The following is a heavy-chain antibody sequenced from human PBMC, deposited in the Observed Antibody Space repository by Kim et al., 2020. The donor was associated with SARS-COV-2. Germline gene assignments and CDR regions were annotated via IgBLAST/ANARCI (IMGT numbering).Heavy chain of an antibody. V-gene: IGHV3-23*01. CDR3: AKHPPARIAAAADVCYFDY. D-gene: IGHD6-13*01. CDR1: GFTFSSHT. Sequence: GGSLRLSCVASGFTFSSHTMSWVRQAPGKGLEWVSVISGSVCGSHYPYYADSVTGLFTLSRDNSNNTLYLQMSSLRVEDSAIYFCAKHPPARIAAAADVCYFDYWGQGILVTVSS. CDR2: ISGSVCGSHYP. J-gene: IGHJ4*02.